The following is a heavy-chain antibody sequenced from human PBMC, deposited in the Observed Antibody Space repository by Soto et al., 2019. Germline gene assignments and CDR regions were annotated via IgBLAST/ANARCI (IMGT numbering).Heavy chain of an antibody. CDR3: AREITYRVVAAHYFDY. CDR1: GFTFSSYA. CDR2: ISGSGGST. D-gene: IGHD2-15*01. J-gene: IGHJ4*02. V-gene: IGHV3-23*01. Sequence: PGGSLRLSCAASGFTFSSYAMSWVRQAPGKGLEWVSAISGSGGSTCYADSVKGRFTISRDNSKNTLYLQMNSLRAEDTAVYYCAREITYRVVAAHYFDYWGQGTLVTVSS.